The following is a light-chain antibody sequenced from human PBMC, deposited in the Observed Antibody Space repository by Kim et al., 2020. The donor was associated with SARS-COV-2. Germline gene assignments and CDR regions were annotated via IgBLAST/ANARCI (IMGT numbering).Light chain of an antibody. CDR3: CSYVASDTWV. V-gene: IGLV2-11*01. CDR2: DVT. J-gene: IGLJ3*02. Sequence: QSVAISCTGASSDVGGYNYVSWYQQHPGKAPKLMIYDVTKRPSGVPDRFSGSKSGNTASLTISGLQGEDEADYFCCSYVASDTWVFGGGTQLTVL. CDR1: SSDVGGYNY.